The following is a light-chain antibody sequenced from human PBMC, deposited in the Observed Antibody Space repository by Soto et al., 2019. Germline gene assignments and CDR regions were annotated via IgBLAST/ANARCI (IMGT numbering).Light chain of an antibody. CDR3: QQTYSTPYT. CDR1: QSISGY. J-gene: IGKJ2*01. CDR2: SAS. V-gene: IGKV1-39*01. Sequence: DIQMTQSPSSLSASVGDRVTITCRASQSISGYLTWYQQKPGKTPNLLIYSASSLRSGVPSRFSGSRSGTDFTLTISSLQPEDFATYYCQQTYSTPYTFGQGTKLEIK.